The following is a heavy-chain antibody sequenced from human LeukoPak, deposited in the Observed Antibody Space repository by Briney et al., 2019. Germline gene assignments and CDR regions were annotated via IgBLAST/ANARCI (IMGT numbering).Heavy chain of an antibody. J-gene: IGHJ6*02. D-gene: IGHD4-17*01. CDR3: ARGVPYGYYYYGMDV. Sequence: GGSLRLSCAASGFTFSSYSMNWVRQAPGRGLEWVSSISSSSSYIYYADSVKGRFTISRDNAKNSLYLQMNSLRAEDTAVYYCARGVPYGYYYYGMDVRGQGTTVTVSS. V-gene: IGHV3-21*01. CDR2: ISSSSSYI. CDR1: GFTFSSYS.